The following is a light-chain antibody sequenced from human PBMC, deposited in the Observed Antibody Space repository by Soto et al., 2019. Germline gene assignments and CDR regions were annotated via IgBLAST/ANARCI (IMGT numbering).Light chain of an antibody. CDR1: QSISSW. CDR3: QQYNGYSAT. CDR2: DAS. V-gene: IGKV1-5*01. J-gene: IGKJ1*01. Sequence: EIEVIQSVAILLENEGERVTITCRASQSISSWLAWYQQTPGKAPTLLIYDASSLESGVPSRFSGSGSGTEFTLTIIFLLPNNFAPYYCQQYNGYSATFGQGTKLDI.